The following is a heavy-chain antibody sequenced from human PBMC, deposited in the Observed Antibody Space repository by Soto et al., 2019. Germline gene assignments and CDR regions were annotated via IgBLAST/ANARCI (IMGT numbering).Heavy chain of an antibody. V-gene: IGHV3-23*01. D-gene: IGHD5-12*01. Sequence: EVQLLESGGGLVQPGGSLRLSCAASGFSFDDYAMTWVRQAAGKGLEWVSAISGSGDNTYYADSVKGRFTISRDNSKNALYLQLNSLRAEDTALYHCAKGYYSGYDLAYFDYWGQGTLVTVSS. CDR1: GFSFDDYA. CDR3: AKGYYSGYDLAYFDY. J-gene: IGHJ4*02. CDR2: ISGSGDNT.